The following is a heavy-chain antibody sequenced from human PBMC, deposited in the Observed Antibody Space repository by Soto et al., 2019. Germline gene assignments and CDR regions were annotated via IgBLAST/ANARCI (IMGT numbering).Heavy chain of an antibody. CDR1: GYTFNNYN. J-gene: IGHJ4*02. Sequence: EASVKVSCKASGYTFNNYNINWVRQATGQGLEWMGWMNPNSGNTGYAQKFQGRVTMTRYTSISTAYMELSSLRSDDTAVYYCAREDYYGSGSYAYWGQGTLVTVSS. D-gene: IGHD3-10*01. CDR2: MNPNSGNT. V-gene: IGHV1-8*01. CDR3: AREDYYGSGSYAY.